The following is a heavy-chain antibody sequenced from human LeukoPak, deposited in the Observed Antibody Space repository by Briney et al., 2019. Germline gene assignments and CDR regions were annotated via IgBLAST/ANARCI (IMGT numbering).Heavy chain of an antibody. Sequence: GGSLRLSCTVSGSTVSSNSMSWVRQAPGKGLEWVSFIYSDNTHYSDSVKGRFTISRDNSKNTLYLQMNSLRAEDTAVYYCARGGPAAGRFDYWGQGTLVTVTS. J-gene: IGHJ4*02. V-gene: IGHV3-53*01. D-gene: IGHD6-13*01. CDR1: GSTVSSNS. CDR3: ARGGPAAGRFDY. CDR2: IYSDNT.